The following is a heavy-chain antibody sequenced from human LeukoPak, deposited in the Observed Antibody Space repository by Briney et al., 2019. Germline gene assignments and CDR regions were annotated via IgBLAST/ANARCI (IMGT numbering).Heavy chain of an antibody. D-gene: IGHD3-22*01. CDR2: IYTSGST. V-gene: IGHV4-61*02. Sequence: SETLSLTCTVSGGSISSGSYYWSWIRQPAGKGLEWIGRIYTSGSTNYNPSLKSRVTISVDTSKNQFSLKLSSVTAAGTAVYYCARVRPYYDSSGFNDYWGQGTLVTVSS. J-gene: IGHJ4*02. CDR1: GGSISSGSYY. CDR3: ARVRPYYDSSGFNDY.